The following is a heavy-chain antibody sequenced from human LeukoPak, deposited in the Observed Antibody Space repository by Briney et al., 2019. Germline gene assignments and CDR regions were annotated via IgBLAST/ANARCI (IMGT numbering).Heavy chain of an antibody. CDR1: GYXFTSYG. Sequence: ASVRVSCTASGYXFTSYGISWVRQAPGQGLEWMGWISPFNGNTNYVQKFQGRVTMTTETSTRTTYMELRSLRSDDTAVNYCARDLDIVVIRAALRDYGMDVWGQGTTVTVSS. V-gene: IGHV1-18*01. D-gene: IGHD2-2*01. CDR2: ISPFNGNT. J-gene: IGHJ6*02. CDR3: ARDLDIVVIRAALRDYGMDV.